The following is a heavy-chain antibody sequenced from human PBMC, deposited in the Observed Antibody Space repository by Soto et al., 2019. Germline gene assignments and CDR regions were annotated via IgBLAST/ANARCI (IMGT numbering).Heavy chain of an antibody. CDR3: ARSRDGYSFYFYYGMDG. CDR1: GFSFSNYA. CDR2: ISYDGRDK. Sequence: GGSLRLSCAASGFSFSNYAMHWVRQAPGKGLEWVAVISYDGRDKYYEDSVKGRYTISRDKSKNTLFLQMNSLRAEDTAVYYCARSRDGYSFYFYYGMDGWGQGTTVTVSS. J-gene: IGHJ6*02. V-gene: IGHV3-30*03. D-gene: IGHD4-4*01.